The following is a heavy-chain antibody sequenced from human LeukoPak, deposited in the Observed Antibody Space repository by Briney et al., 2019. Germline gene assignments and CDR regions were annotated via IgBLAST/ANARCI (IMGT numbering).Heavy chain of an antibody. Sequence: GGSLRLSCAASGFTFSSYSMNWDRQAPGKGLEWVSSISSSSSYIYYADSVKGRFTISRDNAKNSLYLQMNSLRAADTAVYYCARELTMVRGSFDYWGQGTLVTVSS. J-gene: IGHJ4*02. CDR2: ISSSSSYI. V-gene: IGHV3-21*01. CDR3: ARELTMVRGSFDY. CDR1: GFTFSSYS. D-gene: IGHD3-10*01.